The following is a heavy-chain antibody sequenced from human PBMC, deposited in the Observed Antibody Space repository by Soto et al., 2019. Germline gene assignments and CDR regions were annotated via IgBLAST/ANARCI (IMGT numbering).Heavy chain of an antibody. CDR2: ISASGDKT. D-gene: IGHD3-10*01. CDR1: GFSFSSNS. V-gene: IGHV3-23*01. CDR3: TKWSGFGDA. Sequence: EVQLLESGGGLVQPGVSLRLSCAASGFSFSSNSMTWVRQAPGKGLEWVSGISASGDKTFYSDSVKGRFTISRDIYKNTLYLQMSSLRAEDTAVYYCTKWSGFGDAWGQGTLVTVSS. J-gene: IGHJ5*02.